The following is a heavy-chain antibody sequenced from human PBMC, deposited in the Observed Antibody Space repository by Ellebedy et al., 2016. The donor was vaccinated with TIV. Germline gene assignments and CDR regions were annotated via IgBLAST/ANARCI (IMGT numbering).Heavy chain of an antibody. Sequence: GESLKISCAASGFTFKKYSMNWVRQAPGKGLEWVSYISLTGTIYYADSVKGLFTISRDTDKNSLFLQVNSLRDEDTAVYYCARSVGPLDYWGQGTLVTVSP. CDR3: ARSVGPLDY. V-gene: IGHV3-48*02. D-gene: IGHD2-15*01. CDR2: ISLTGTI. J-gene: IGHJ4*02. CDR1: GFTFKKYS.